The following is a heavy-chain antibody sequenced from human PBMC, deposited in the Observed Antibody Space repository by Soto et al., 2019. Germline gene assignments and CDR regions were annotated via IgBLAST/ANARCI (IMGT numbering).Heavy chain of an antibody. CDR2: IWYGGSNK. CDR3: ARGGVTNPLRHFDY. CDR1: GFTFSSYG. V-gene: IGHV3-33*01. J-gene: IGHJ4*02. D-gene: IGHD4-17*01. Sequence: QVQLVESGGGVVQPGRSLRLSCAASGFTFSSYGMHWVRQAPGKGLEWVAVIWYGGSNKYYADSVKGRFTISRDNSKNTLYLQMNSLRAEDTAVYYCARGGVTNPLRHFDYWGQGTLVTVSS.